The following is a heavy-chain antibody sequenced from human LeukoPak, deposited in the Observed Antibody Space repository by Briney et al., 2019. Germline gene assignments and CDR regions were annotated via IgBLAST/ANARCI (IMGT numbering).Heavy chain of an antibody. Sequence: GGSLRLSCGASGFTFSSFAMSWVRQAPGKRLEGVSAISGSGGSTYYPDSVKGRFTISTDNSKNTLYLQMNSLRAEDTAVYYCARGYSYGHFDYWGQGTLVTVSS. CDR1: GFTFSSFA. CDR2: ISGSGGST. D-gene: IGHD5-18*01. V-gene: IGHV3-23*01. CDR3: ARGYSYGHFDY. J-gene: IGHJ4*02.